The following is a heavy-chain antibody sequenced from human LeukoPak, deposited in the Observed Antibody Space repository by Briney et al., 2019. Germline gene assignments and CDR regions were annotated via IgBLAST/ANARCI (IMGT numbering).Heavy chain of an antibody. CDR1: GGSFSGYY. D-gene: IGHD2-15*01. V-gene: IGHV4-34*01. CDR3: ARLSMLGYCSGGSCSLAMDV. J-gene: IGHJ6*04. Sequence: SETLSLTCAVYGGSFSGYYWSWIRQPPGKGLEWIGEINHSGSTNYNPSLKSRVTILVDTPNNQFSLRLSSVTAADTALYYCARLSMLGYCSGGSCSLAMDVWGKGTTVTISS. CDR2: INHSGST.